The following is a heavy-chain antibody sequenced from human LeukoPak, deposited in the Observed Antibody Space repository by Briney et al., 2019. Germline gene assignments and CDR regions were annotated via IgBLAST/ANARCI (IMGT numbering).Heavy chain of an antibody. CDR1: GGSFSGYY. D-gene: IGHD2-2*01. CDR2: INHSGST. V-gene: IGHV4-34*01. J-gene: IGHJ5*02. CDR3: ARESVPAASNWFDP. Sequence: SETLSLTCAVYGGSFSGYYWSWIRQPPGKGLEWIGEINHSGSTNYNPSLKSRVTISVDTSKNQFSLKLSSVTAADTAVYYCARESVPAASNWFDPWGQGTLVTVSS.